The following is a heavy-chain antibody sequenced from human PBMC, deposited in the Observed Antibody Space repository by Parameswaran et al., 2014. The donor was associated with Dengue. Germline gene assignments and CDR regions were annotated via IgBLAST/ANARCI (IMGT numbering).Heavy chain of an antibody. J-gene: IGHJ6*02. Sequence: WVRQAPGQRLEWMGWINAGNGNTKYSQKFQGRVTITRDTSASTAYMELSSLRSEDTAVYYCARAAGYSSSWYSFRYYYYGMDVWGQGTTVTVSS. V-gene: IGHV1-3*01. D-gene: IGHD6-13*01. CDR2: INAGNGNT. CDR3: ARAAGYSSSWYSFRYYYYGMDV.